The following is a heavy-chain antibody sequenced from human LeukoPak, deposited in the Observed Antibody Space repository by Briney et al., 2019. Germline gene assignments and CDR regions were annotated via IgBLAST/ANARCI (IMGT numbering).Heavy chain of an antibody. CDR2: INHSGST. CDR1: GGSFSGYY. V-gene: IGHV4-34*01. D-gene: IGHD3-22*01. Sequence: PSETLSLTCAVYGGSFSGYYWSWIRQPPGKGLEWIGEINHSGSTNYNPSLKSRVTISVDTSKNQFSLKLSSVTAADTAVYYCARLGLDYYDSSGYDYWGQGTLVTVSS. J-gene: IGHJ4*02. CDR3: ARLGLDYYDSSGYDY.